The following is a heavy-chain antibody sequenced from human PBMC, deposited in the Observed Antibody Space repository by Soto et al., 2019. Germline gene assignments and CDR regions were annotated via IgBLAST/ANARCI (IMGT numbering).Heavy chain of an antibody. V-gene: IGHV2-70*01. D-gene: IGHD3-16*02. J-gene: IGHJ4*02. CDR3: ARTQYYDYVWGSYRLPDY. CDR1: GFSLSNSGMC. CDR2: IDWDDDK. Sequence: SGPKLVNPTQTLTLNCTFSGFSLSNSGMCVSWIRQPPGKALEWLALIDWDDDKYYSTSLKTRLTISKDTSKNQVVLTMTNMDPVDTATYYCARTQYYDYVWGSYRLPDYWGQGTLVTVSS.